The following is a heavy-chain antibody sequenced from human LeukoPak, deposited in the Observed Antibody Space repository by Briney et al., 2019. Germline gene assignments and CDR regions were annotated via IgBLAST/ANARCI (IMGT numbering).Heavy chain of an antibody. D-gene: IGHD4-23*01. CDR2: INTDGNTT. CDR1: GLTFKIYS. J-gene: IGHJ4*02. CDR3: VKGMTTVATVLDF. Sequence: GGSLRLSCSASGLTFKIYSMHWVRQAPGKGLEYVSAINTDGNTTYYADSVKGRFTISRDNSKNTLYLQMSSMRTEDTAVYYCVKGMTTVATVLDFWGQGTLVTVSS. V-gene: IGHV3-64D*09.